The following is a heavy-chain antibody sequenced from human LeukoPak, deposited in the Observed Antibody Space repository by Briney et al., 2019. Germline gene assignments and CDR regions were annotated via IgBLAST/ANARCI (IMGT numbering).Heavy chain of an antibody. CDR2: IYYSGST. D-gene: IGHD3-16*01. J-gene: IGHJ4*02. V-gene: IGHV4-59*01. CDR1: GGSISSYY. CDR3: AKDRVPGGGVSYYFDH. Sequence: SETLSLTCTVSGGSISSYYWSWIRQPPGKGLEWIGYIYYSGSTNYNPSLKSRVTISVDTSKNQFSLKLSSVTAADTAVYYCAKDRVPGGGVSYYFDHWGQGTLVTVSS.